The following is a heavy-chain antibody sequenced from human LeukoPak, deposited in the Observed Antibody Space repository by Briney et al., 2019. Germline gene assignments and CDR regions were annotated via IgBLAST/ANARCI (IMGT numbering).Heavy chain of an antibody. CDR1: GYSISSGYY. V-gene: IGHV4-38-2*02. Sequence: SETLSLTCTVSGYSISSGYYWGWIRQPPGKGLEWIGSIYHSGSTYYNPSLKSRVTISVDTSKNQFSLKLSSVTAADTAVYYCARETYYDILTGYYDPFDIWGQGTMVTVSS. CDR2: IYHSGST. D-gene: IGHD3-9*01. CDR3: ARETYYDILTGYYDPFDI. J-gene: IGHJ3*02.